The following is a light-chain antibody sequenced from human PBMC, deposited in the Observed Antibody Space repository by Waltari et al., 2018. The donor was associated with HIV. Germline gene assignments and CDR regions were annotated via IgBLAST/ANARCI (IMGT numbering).Light chain of an antibody. CDR3: AAWDDSVSGRV. Sequence: QSVLTQPPSASGTPGQRVPISCSGGRFNIGSHYVYWYQQFPGTAPRLLIYRNTLRPSGVPDRFSGSKSATSASLAISGLRSEDEADYFCAAWDDSVSGRVFGGGTKLTVL. CDR2: RNT. CDR1: RFNIGSHY. V-gene: IGLV1-47*01. J-gene: IGLJ3*02.